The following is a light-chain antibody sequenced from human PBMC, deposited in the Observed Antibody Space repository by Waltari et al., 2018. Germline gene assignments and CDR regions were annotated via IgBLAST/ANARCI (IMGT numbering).Light chain of an antibody. CDR3: QKYGSLPAT. V-gene: IGKV3-20*01. CDR1: QSISKY. Sequence: ELMLTHSPGTLSLSPGERATLSCRASQSISKYLAWYQQKPGQAPSLLIYDASSRATGIPDRFSGSGSGTDFSLTISRMETEDFAVYYCQKYGSLPATLGQGTKVEIK. CDR2: DAS. J-gene: IGKJ1*01.